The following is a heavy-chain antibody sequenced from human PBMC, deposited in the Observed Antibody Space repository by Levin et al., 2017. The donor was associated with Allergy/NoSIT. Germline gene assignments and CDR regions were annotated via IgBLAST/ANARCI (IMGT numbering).Heavy chain of an antibody. CDR1: KFTFSNYA. CDR2: ISYDGSNK. D-gene: IGHD3-10*01. CDR3: ARDRDYYGSGSYPHY. V-gene: IGHV3-30-3*01. Sequence: SLKISCAASKFTFSNYAMHWVRQAPGKGLEWVAVISYDGSNKYHADSVKGRFTISRDNSKNTQYLEMNSLRAEDTAVYYCARDRDYYGSGSYPHYWGQGTLVTVSS. J-gene: IGHJ4*02.